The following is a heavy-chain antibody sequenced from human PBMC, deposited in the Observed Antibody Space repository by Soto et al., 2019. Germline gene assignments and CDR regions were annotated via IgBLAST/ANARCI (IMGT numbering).Heavy chain of an antibody. CDR2: INPSGGST. V-gene: IGHV1-46*03. J-gene: IGHJ6*03. Sequence: ASVKVSCKASGYTFTSYYMHWVRQAPGQGLEWMGIINPSGGSTSYAQKFQGRVTMTRDTSTSTVYMELSSLRSEDTAVYYCATGEADYYGSGSRSYMDVWGKGTTVTVSS. CDR1: GYTFTSYY. CDR3: ATGEADYYGSGSRSYMDV. D-gene: IGHD3-10*01.